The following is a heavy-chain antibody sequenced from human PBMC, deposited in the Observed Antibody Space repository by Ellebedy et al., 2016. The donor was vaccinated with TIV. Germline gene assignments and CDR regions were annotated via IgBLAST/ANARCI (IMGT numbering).Heavy chain of an antibody. V-gene: IGHV3-48*01. J-gene: IGHJ4*02. CDR3: ARDNEIDY. CDR1: GFIFSSYA. CDR2: ITGSSSAI. D-gene: IGHD1-1*01. Sequence: PGGSLRLSCTASGFIFSSYAMNWVRQAPGKGLEWLSFITGSSSAIYNADSVEGRFAVSRDNAKNSLYLQMNSLRAEDTAVYYCARDNEIDYWGQGTLVTVSS.